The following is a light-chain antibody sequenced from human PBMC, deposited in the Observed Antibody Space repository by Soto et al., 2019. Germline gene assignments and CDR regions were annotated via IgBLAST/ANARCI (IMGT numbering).Light chain of an antibody. V-gene: IGKV3-11*01. CDR1: QSVSSS. J-gene: IGKJ2*01. CDR3: QQRSNWPPYT. Sequence: EIVLTQSPAILSLSPGERATLSCRASQSVSSSLAWYQQKPGQAPRLLIYDASNRATGVPARFSGSGSGTDFTLTISSLEPEDFAVYYCQQRSNWPPYTFGQGTKVDIK. CDR2: DAS.